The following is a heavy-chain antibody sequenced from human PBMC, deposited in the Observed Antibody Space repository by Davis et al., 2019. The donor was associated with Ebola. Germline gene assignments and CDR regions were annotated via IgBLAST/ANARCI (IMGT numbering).Heavy chain of an antibody. J-gene: IGHJ4*02. Sequence: SVKVSCKASGGTFSDYAMTWVRQAPGQGLEWMGGIVPVFGSANYAPKFQGRVTITADDSTSTAYMELSSLRSDDTAVYYCARGAVESVGYYFDQWGQGELVTVSS. CDR3: ARGAVESVGYYFDQ. CDR2: IVPVFGSA. D-gene: IGHD1-26*01. CDR1: GGTFSDYA. V-gene: IGHV1-69*13.